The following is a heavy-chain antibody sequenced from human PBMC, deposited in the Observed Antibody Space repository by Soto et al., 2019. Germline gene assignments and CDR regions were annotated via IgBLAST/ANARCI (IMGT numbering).Heavy chain of an antibody. CDR2: ISAYNGNT. CDR1: GYTXNSYG. Sequence: SXKVSFKASGYTXNSYGISWVRQAPGQGLEWMGWISAYNGNTNYAQKLQGRVTMTTDTSTNTAYMELRSLRSDDTAVYYCARDKNPAFLRAGDYWGQGTLVTVSS. J-gene: IGHJ4*02. V-gene: IGHV1-18*04. CDR3: ARDKNPAFLRAGDY.